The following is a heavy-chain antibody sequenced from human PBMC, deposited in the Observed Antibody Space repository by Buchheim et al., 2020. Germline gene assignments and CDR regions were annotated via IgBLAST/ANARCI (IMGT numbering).Heavy chain of an antibody. D-gene: IGHD4-23*01. Sequence: QVQLVESGGGVVQPGRSLRLSCAASGFTFSSYAMHWVRQAPGKGLEWVAVISYDGSNKYYADSVKGRFTISRDNSKNTLYLQVNSLRAEDTAVYYCAREATVVTTYFDYWGQGTL. CDR2: ISYDGSNK. CDR1: GFTFSSYA. CDR3: AREATVVTTYFDY. V-gene: IGHV3-30*04. J-gene: IGHJ4*02.